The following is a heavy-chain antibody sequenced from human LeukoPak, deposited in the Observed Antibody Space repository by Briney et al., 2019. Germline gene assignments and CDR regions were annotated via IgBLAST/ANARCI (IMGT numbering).Heavy chain of an antibody. V-gene: IGHV3-23*01. Sequence: GGSLRLSCAASGFTFSSYAMSWVRQAPGKVLEWVSVINDSGGRTNYADSVKGRFSISRDNSKNTMYLQMNSLKTEDTAVYYCSVNYCSGGSCYMLWGQGTLVTVSS. CDR2: INDSGGRT. D-gene: IGHD2-15*01. CDR1: GFTFSSYA. CDR3: SVNYCSGGSCYML. J-gene: IGHJ4*02.